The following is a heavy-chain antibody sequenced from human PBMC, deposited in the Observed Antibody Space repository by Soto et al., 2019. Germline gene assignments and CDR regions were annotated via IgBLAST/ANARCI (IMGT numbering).Heavy chain of an antibody. D-gene: IGHD6-13*01. J-gene: IGHJ6*02. CDR1: GGTFSSYA. CDR2: IIPIFGTA. V-gene: IGHV1-69*01. CDR3: APGGIAAAELAHYYYYGMDV. Sequence: QVQLVQSGAEVKKPGSSVKVSCKASGGTFSSYAISWVRQAPGQGLEWLGGIIPIFGTANYAQKFQGRVTITADESTSTAYMELSSLRSEDTAVYYCAPGGIAAAELAHYYYYGMDVWGQGTTVTVSS.